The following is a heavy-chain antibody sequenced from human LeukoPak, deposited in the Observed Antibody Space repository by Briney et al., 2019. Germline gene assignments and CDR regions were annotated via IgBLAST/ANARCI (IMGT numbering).Heavy chain of an antibody. D-gene: IGHD3-22*01. V-gene: IGHV3-53*01. CDR3: ARDLWGKGYDSSGYYLWDAFDI. J-gene: IGHJ3*02. Sequence: TGGSLRLSCAASGFTVSSNYMSWVRQAPGKGLEWVSVIYSGGSTYYADSVKGRFTISRDNSKNTLYLQMNSLRAEDTALYYCARDLWGKGYDSSGYYLWDAFDIWGQGTMVTVSS. CDR1: GFTVSSNY. CDR2: IYSGGST.